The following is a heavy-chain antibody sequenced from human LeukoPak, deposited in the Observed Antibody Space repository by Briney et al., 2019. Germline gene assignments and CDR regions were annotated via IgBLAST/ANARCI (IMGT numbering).Heavy chain of an antibody. J-gene: IGHJ4*02. CDR1: GFTFSSYA. Sequence: GGSLRLSCAASGFTFSSYAMHWVRQVPGKGLEWVAVISYDGSNKYYADSVKGRFTISRDNSKNTLYLQMNSLRAEDTAVYYCARDRVGSSSSIIDYWGQGTLVTVSS. V-gene: IGHV3-30-3*01. D-gene: IGHD6-6*01. CDR3: ARDRVGSSSSIIDY. CDR2: ISYDGSNK.